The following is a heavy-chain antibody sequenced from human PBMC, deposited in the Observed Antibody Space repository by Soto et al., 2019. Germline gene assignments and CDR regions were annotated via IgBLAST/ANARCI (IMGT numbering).Heavy chain of an antibody. D-gene: IGHD2-21*02. CDR1: GGTFSSYA. CDR2: IIPIFGTA. J-gene: IGHJ4*02. V-gene: IGHV1-69*13. Sequence: GASVKVSCKASGGTFSSYAISWVRQAPGQGLEWMGGIIPIFGTANYAQKFQGRVTITADESTSTAYMELSSLRSGDTAVYYCARDPVAYCGGDCYPVAFDYWGQGTLVTV. CDR3: ARDPVAYCGGDCYPVAFDY.